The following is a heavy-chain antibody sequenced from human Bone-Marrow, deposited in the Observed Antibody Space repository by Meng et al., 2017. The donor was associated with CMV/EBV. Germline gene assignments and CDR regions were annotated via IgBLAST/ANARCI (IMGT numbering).Heavy chain of an antibody. V-gene: IGHV1-18*01. CDR2: ISVYNGNT. Sequence: ASVKVSCKASGYTFTSYGISWVRQAPGHGLEWMGWISVYNGNTNYAQKIEGRVTMTTDTSTSTAYMELRSLRSDDTAVYYCARDRFPGHSGSYPLGYWGQGTLVTVSS. CDR1: GYTFTSYG. D-gene: IGHD1-26*01. J-gene: IGHJ4*02. CDR3: ARDRFPGHSGSYPLGY.